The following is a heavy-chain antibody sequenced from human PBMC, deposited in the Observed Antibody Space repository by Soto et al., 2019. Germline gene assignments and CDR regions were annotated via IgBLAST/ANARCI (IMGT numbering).Heavy chain of an antibody. CDR2: IYYTGST. CDR3: ARHRPYYYYGMDV. CDR1: GGSISSGDYY. J-gene: IGHJ6*02. Sequence: SETLSLTCTVSGGSISSGDYYWTWIRQPPGKGLEWIFYIYYTGSTNYNPSLKSRVTISVDTSKDQFFLKLSSVTAADTAVYYCARHRPYYYYGMDVWGQGTTVTVSS. V-gene: IGHV4-61*08.